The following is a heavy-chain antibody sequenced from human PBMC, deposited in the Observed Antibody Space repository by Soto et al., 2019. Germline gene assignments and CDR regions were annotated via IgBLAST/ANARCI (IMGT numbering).Heavy chain of an antibody. V-gene: IGHV3-33*06. CDR1: GFIFSSYG. D-gene: IGHD6-13*01. CDR2: VWFDGSNE. J-gene: IGHJ4*02. Sequence: QVQLVESGGGVVQPGRSLRLSCVASGFIFSSYGMHGVRQAPGKGLEWVAVVWFDGSNEFYADSVKGRFTISRDNSKKTLFLQMNSLRAEDTAVYYCAKMVGVSVAAAGFDLWGQGTLVTVSS. CDR3: AKMVGVSVAAAGFDL.